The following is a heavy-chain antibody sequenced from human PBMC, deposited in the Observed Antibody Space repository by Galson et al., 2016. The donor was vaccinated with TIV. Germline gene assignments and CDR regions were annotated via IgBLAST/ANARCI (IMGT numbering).Heavy chain of an antibody. CDR1: GGTFSSYA. J-gene: IGHJ6*03. D-gene: IGHD5-18*01. Sequence: QSGAEVKKPGESLKTSCKASGGTFSSYAISWVRQAPGQGLEWMGGIIPIFGTANYAQKFQGRVTITADESTSTAYMELSSLRSEDTAVFYCARSEYSYGKYYYYYYMDVWGKGTTVIVSS. CDR3: ARSEYSYGKYYYYYYMDV. V-gene: IGHV1-69*01. CDR2: IIPIFGTA.